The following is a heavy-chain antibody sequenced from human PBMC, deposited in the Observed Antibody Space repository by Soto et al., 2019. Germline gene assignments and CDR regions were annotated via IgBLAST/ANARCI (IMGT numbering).Heavy chain of an antibody. CDR2: INFDGTKK. V-gene: IGHV3-33*01. CDR3: AGGGAGVVTAIDS. J-gene: IGHJ4*02. CDR1: GFIFSDYG. Sequence: QVQLVESGGGVVQPGRSLRLSCSASGFIFSDYGFQWVRQAPGKGLEWLTLINFDGTKKKFAESVRGRFTISKDNSNKTLFLQMNSLRGDDTAVYYCAGGGAGVVTAIDSWGQGTLVTVSS. D-gene: IGHD2-21*02.